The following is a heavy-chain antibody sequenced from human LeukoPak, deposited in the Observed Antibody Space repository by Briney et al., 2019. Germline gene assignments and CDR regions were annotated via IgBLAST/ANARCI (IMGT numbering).Heavy chain of an antibody. D-gene: IGHD3-3*01. CDR2: IKQDGSEK. CDR3: ARERQNKDFWSGGDY. V-gene: IGHV3-7*01. J-gene: IGHJ4*02. CDR1: GFTFSTYW. Sequence: GGSLRLSCAASGFTFSTYWMSWVRQAPGKGLEWVANIKQDGSEKYYVDSVKGRFTISRDNAKDSLYLQMNTLRPEDTAVYYCARERQNKDFWSGGDYWGQGTLVTVSS.